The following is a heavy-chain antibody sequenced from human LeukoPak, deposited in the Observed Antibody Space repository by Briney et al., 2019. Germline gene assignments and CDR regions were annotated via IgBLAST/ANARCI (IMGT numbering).Heavy chain of an antibody. CDR1: GFTVSSNY. J-gene: IGHJ4*02. Sequence: GGSLRLSCAASGFTVSSNYMSWVRQAPGKGLEWVSVIYSGGSTYYADSVKGRLTISRDNSKNTLYLQMNSLRAEDTAVYYCARDHDYGGNFFDYWGQGTLVTVSS. V-gene: IGHV3-53*05. CDR3: ARDHDYGGNFFDY. D-gene: IGHD4-23*01. CDR2: IYSGGST.